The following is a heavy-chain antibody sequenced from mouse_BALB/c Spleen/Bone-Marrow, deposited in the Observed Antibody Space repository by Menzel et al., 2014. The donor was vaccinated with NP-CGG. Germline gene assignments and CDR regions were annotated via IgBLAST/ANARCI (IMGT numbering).Heavy chain of an antibody. CDR1: GYSFTGYF. D-gene: IGHD1-1*01. V-gene: IGHV1-20*02. J-gene: IGHJ2*01. CDR3: ARSGYYGSSYFDY. Sequence: EVHLVESGPELVKPGASVKISCKASGYSFTGYFMNWVMQSHGRSPEWIGRINPYNGDTFYNQKFKGKATLTVDKSSSTAHMELRSPASEDSAVYYCARSGYYGSSYFDYWGQGTTLTVSS. CDR2: INPYNGDT.